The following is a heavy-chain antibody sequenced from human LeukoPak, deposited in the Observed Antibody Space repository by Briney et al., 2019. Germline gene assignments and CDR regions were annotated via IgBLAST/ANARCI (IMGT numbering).Heavy chain of an antibody. V-gene: IGHV3-30*18. Sequence: QTGRSLRLSCAASGFTFSSYGMHWVRQAPGKGLEWVAAISYDGSNKYYADSVKGRFTISRDNSKNTLYLQMNSLRAEDTAVYYCAKADYYGDYGRRDAFDIWGQGTMVTVSS. CDR1: GFTFSSYG. J-gene: IGHJ3*02. CDR2: ISYDGSNK. D-gene: IGHD4-17*01. CDR3: AKADYYGDYGRRDAFDI.